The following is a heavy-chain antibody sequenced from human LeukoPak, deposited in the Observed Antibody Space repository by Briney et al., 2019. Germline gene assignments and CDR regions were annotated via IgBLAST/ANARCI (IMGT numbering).Heavy chain of an antibody. CDR1: GGSISSHY. D-gene: IGHD3-3*01. V-gene: IGHV4-59*08. J-gene: IGHJ3*02. Sequence: SETLSHTCTVSGGSISSHYWSWIRQPPGKGLEWIGCIYDSGSTNYNPSLKSRVTISVDTSKNQFSLKLSSVTAADTAVYYCARRPFDFWSGYYAFDIWGQGTMVTVSS. CDR3: ARRPFDFWSGYYAFDI. CDR2: IYDSGST.